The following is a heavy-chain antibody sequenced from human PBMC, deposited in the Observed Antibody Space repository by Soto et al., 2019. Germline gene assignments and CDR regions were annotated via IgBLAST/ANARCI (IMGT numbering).Heavy chain of an antibody. Sequence: VQLVQSGAEVKKPGASVKVSCKASGFTFSSYWMHWVRQAPGKGLVWVSRVNSDGTTTNYADSVKGRFTISRDNARNTLYLQINSLRAEDTAVYYCVRDGYPAWVYGVDVWGQGTTVTVSS. J-gene: IGHJ6*02. D-gene: IGHD1-1*01. CDR1: GFTFSSYW. V-gene: IGHV3-74*01. CDR3: VRDGYPAWVYGVDV. CDR2: VNSDGTTT.